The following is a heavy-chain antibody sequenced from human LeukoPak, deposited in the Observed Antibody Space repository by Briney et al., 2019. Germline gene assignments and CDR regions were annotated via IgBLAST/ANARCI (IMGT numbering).Heavy chain of an antibody. CDR3: ASIVDTAMAYDY. Sequence: ASVKVSCKASGYTFTSYGSSWVRQAPGQGLEWMGWISAYNGNTNYPHKLQGRLTMTTDTSTSTAYMEPRSLTSDDTAVYYCASIVDTAMAYDYWGQGTLVTVSS. J-gene: IGHJ4*02. CDR1: GYTFTSYG. V-gene: IGHV1-18*01. CDR2: ISAYNGNT. D-gene: IGHD5-18*01.